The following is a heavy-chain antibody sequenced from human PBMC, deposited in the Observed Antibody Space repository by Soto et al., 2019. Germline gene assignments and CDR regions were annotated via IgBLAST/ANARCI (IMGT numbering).Heavy chain of an antibody. J-gene: IGHJ3*02. Sequence: ASVKVSCKVSGYTLTELSMHWVRQAPGKGLEWMGGFDPEDGETIYAQKFQGRVTMTEDSSTDTAYMELSSLRSEETALYYCATGHPPPRATGAFDIWGQGTMVTVSS. CDR1: GYTLTELS. CDR2: FDPEDGET. D-gene: IGHD5-12*01. V-gene: IGHV1-24*01. CDR3: ATGHPPPRATGAFDI.